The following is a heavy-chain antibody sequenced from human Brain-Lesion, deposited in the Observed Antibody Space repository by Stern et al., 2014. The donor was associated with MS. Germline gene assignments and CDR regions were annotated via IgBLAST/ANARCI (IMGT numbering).Heavy chain of an antibody. V-gene: IGHV3-9*01. Sequence: EVQLLESGGDLVQPGRSLRLSCAAFGFTFDDYAMPWVRQAPGKGLEWVAGISWNSGTIGYADSVKGRFTTSRDNAYSSLYLQMNSLRPEDTVLYYCARDITGSSAYFAYWGQGTLVTVSS. CDR2: ISWNSGTI. J-gene: IGHJ4*02. CDR1: GFTFDDYA. CDR3: ARDITGSSAYFAY. D-gene: IGHD1-14*01.